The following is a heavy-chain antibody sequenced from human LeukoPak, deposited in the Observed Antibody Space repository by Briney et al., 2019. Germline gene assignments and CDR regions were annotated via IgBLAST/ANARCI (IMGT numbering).Heavy chain of an antibody. CDR2: IIPIFGTA. CDR1: GGTFSSYA. CDR3: ARDRDDYDDYLYYFHY. V-gene: IGHV1-69*05. J-gene: IGHJ4*02. D-gene: IGHD4-17*01. Sequence: SVKVSCKASGGTFSSYAISWVRQAPGQGLEWMGKIIPIFGTANYAQKFQGRVTITTDESTSTACMELSSLRSEDTAVYYCARDRDDYDDYLYYFHYWGERTRVTVSS.